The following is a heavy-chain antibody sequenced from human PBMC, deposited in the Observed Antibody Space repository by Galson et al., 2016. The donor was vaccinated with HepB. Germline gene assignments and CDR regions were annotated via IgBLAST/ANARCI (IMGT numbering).Heavy chain of an antibody. CDR3: VRDQWLVEREGHYYFAGMDV. J-gene: IGHJ6*02. Sequence: SLRLSCAASGFTLRRYNMNWVRRTPGKGLEWISYISDSGSTIYYADSLEGRFTISRDNAKDSLYLQMNSLRDEDTGVYYCVRDQWLVEREGHYYFAGMDVWGQGTTVTVSS. CDR2: ISDSGSTI. CDR1: GFTLRRYN. V-gene: IGHV3-48*02. D-gene: IGHD6-19*01.